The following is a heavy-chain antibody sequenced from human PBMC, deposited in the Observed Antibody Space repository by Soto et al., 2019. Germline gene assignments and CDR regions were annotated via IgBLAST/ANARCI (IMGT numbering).Heavy chain of an antibody. CDR3: AGGGVRGVITRTRDYYGMDV. Sequence: GESLKISCKGSGYSFTSYWIGWVRQMPGKGLECMGIIYPGDSDTRYSPSFQGQVTISADKSISTAYLQWSSLKASGTAMYYCAGGGVRGVITRTRDYYGMDVWGQGTTVTVSS. CDR1: GYSFTSYW. D-gene: IGHD3-10*01. V-gene: IGHV5-51*01. CDR2: IYPGDSDT. J-gene: IGHJ6*02.